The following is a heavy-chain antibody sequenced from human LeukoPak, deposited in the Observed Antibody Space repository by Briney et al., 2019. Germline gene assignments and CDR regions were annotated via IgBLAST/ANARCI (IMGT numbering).Heavy chain of an antibody. Sequence: SVKVSCKASGGTFSSYAISWVRQAPGQGLEWMGGIIPTFGTANYAQKFQGRVTITADESTSTAYMELSSLRSEDTAVYYCATLGYDFWSGYYIWFDPWGQGTLVTVSS. CDR3: ATLGYDFWSGYYIWFDP. D-gene: IGHD3-3*01. CDR1: GGTFSSYA. J-gene: IGHJ5*02. V-gene: IGHV1-69*13. CDR2: IIPTFGTA.